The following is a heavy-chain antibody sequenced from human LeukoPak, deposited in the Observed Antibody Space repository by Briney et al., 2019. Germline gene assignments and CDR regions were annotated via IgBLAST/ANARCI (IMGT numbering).Heavy chain of an antibody. J-gene: IGHJ6*03. CDR1: GYTFTSYG. Sequence: ASVKVSCKASGYTFTSYGISWVRQAPGQGLEWMGWISAYNGNTNYAQKLQGRVTMTTDTSTSTAYMELRSLRSDDTAVYYCARDPPTTVTTGYYYYYMDVWGKGTTVTVSS. CDR2: ISAYNGNT. CDR3: ARDPPTTVTTGYYYYYMDV. D-gene: IGHD4-17*01. V-gene: IGHV1-18*01.